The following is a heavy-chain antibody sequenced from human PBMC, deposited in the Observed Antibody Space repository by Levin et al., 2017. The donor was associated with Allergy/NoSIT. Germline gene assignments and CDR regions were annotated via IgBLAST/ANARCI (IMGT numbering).Heavy chain of an antibody. V-gene: IGHV3-33*01. J-gene: IGHJ4*02. Sequence: GGSLRLSCAASGFTFSSYGMHWVRQAPGKGLEWVAVIWYDGSNKYYADSVKGRFTISRDNSKNTLYLQMNSLRAEDTAVYYCARDDCTNGVCYTRGYFDYWGQGTLVTVSS. CDR3: ARDDCTNGVCYTRGYFDY. D-gene: IGHD2-8*01. CDR2: IWYDGSNK. CDR1: GFTFSSYG.